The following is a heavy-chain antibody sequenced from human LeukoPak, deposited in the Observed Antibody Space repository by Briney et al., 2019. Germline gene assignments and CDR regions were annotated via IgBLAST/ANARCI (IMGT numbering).Heavy chain of an antibody. V-gene: IGHV3-23*01. D-gene: IGHD6-13*01. J-gene: IGHJ4*02. CDR3: AKPLGSSWYYFDY. CDR2: ISNNGGYT. CDR1: GFTFSSSA. Sequence: GGSLRLSCAASGFTFSSSAMSWVRQAPGKGLEWVSAISNNGGYTYYADSVQGRFTISRDNSKSTLCLQMNSLRAEDTAVYYCAKPLGSSWYYFDYWGQGTLVTVSS.